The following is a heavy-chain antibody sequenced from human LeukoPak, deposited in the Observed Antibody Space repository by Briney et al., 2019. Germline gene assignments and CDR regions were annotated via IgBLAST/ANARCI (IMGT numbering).Heavy chain of an antibody. Sequence: GGSLRLSCAASGFTFSSYAMNWVRQAPGKGLEWVSGISASGGSTYYADSVKGRFTISRDNSKNTLWLQMNSLRAEDTAVYYCAKWMRRDGYNFDDWGQGTLATVSS. J-gene: IGHJ4*02. D-gene: IGHD5-24*01. CDR2: ISASGGST. CDR1: GFTFSSYA. CDR3: AKWMRRDGYNFDD. V-gene: IGHV3-23*01.